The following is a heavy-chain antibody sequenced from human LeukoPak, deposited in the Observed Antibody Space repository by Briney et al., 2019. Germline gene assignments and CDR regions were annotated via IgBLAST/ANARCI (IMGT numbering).Heavy chain of an antibody. D-gene: IGHD2-21*02. CDR1: GFTFSSYA. J-gene: IGHJ4*02. CDR3: AKGDFARPFDY. Sequence: GGSLRLSCAASGFTFSSYAMSWVRQAPGKGLEWVSGISSSGGNTYYADSVKGRFTISRDNSKNTLYLQMNSLRAEDTAVYYCAKGDFARPFDYWGQGTLVTVSS. V-gene: IGHV3-23*01. CDR2: ISSSGGNT.